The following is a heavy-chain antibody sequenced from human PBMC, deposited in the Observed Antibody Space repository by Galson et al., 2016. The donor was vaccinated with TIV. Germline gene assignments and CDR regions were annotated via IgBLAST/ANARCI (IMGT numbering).Heavy chain of an antibody. J-gene: IGHJ4*02. Sequence: SLRLSCAASGFRFRSYAMTWVRQAPGKGLEWVSSISGGGDITYYADSVKGRFTISRDNSRNTLYLQMNSLRVDDTAVYYCAEEPVMVYGNSDFDSWGQGTLVTVSS. CDR1: GFRFRSYA. CDR2: ISGGGDIT. CDR3: AEEPVMVYGNSDFDS. V-gene: IGHV3-23*01. D-gene: IGHD3-10*01.